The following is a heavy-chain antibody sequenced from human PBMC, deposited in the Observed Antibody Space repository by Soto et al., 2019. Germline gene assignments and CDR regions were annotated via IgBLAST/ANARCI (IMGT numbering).Heavy chain of an antibody. CDR1: GDSISSGGHY. D-gene: IGHD4-4*01. CDR2: IYYSGST. CDR3: ARSNYLYGMDV. J-gene: IGHJ6*02. V-gene: IGHV4-31*03. Sequence: TLSLTCTVSGDSISSGGHYWSWIRQHPGKGLEWIGYIYYSGSTYYNPSLKSRATISVDKSKNQFSLKLSSVTAADTAVYYCARSNYLYGMDVWGQGTTVTVSS.